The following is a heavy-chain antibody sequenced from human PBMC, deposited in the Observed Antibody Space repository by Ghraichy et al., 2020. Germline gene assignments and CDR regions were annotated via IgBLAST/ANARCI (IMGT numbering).Heavy chain of an antibody. CDR2: ISSSGAT. D-gene: IGHD3-22*01. J-gene: IGHJ1*01. CDR1: GASIRSEDYY. Sequence: SQTLSLTCTVSGASIRSEDYYWSWIRQHPGKGLEWIGHISSSGATSYNPSLRSRVTIAIDTSENRFSMKLSSVTLADTAVYYCAREGDYYDSSGYHWGQGALVTVSS. V-gene: IGHV4-31*03. CDR3: AREGDYYDSSGYH.